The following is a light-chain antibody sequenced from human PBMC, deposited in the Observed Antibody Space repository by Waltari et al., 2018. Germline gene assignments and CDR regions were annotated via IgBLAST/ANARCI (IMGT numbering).Light chain of an antibody. V-gene: IGKV1-39*01. Sequence: DIQMTQSPSSLSASVGDRVTITCRASQTISRYLNWYQQKPGKAPNLLIYAASSLQSGVPSRFSCSGSGSGFTLIITSLQPEDFATYYCQESYSFTRTFGQGTKVEIK. J-gene: IGKJ1*01. CDR2: AAS. CDR3: QESYSFTRT. CDR1: QTISRY.